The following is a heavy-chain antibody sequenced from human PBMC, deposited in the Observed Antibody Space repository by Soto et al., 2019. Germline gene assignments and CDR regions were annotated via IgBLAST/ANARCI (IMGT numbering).Heavy chain of an antibody. CDR1: GFTFSSYS. V-gene: IGHV3-21*01. D-gene: IGHD1-26*01. Sequence: EVQLVESGGGLVKPGGSLRLSCAASGFTFSSYSMNWVRQAPGKGLEWVSSISSSSSYIYYADSVKGRFTISRDNSKNTLNLQKNNVRAEATAVYYCARDARAGSYRGAYYNDGMYVWGQGTTVTVSS. J-gene: IGHJ6*02. CDR3: ARDARAGSYRGAYYNDGMYV. CDR2: ISSSSSYI.